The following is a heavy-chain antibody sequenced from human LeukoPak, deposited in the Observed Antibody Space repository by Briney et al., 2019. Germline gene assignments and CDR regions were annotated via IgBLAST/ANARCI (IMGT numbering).Heavy chain of an antibody. J-gene: IGHJ3*02. CDR2: IYTRGST. Sequence: SETLSLTCTVSGGSINNYYWSWIRQPAGKGLEWIGRIYTRGSTNYSPSLKSRVTMSVDTPKNQFSLKLSSVTAADTAVYYCARGRYCSADICSGGDAFDIWGQGTMVSVSS. CDR3: ARGRYCSADICSGGDAFDI. D-gene: IGHD2-15*01. CDR1: GGSINNYY. V-gene: IGHV4-4*07.